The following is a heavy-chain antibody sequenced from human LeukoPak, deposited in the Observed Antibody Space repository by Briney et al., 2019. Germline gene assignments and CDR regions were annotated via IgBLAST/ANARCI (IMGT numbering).Heavy chain of an antibody. D-gene: IGHD2-2*01. J-gene: IGHJ4*01. CDR2: IIHSGST. V-gene: IGHV4-34*12. CDR1: GGSFSGYY. Sequence: SETLTLTCAVYGGSFSGYYWSWIRQPPGKGPEWLGEIIHSGSTNYNPSLKSRVTRSVDTSKNQFSLKLSSVTAADTAVYYCARVRSIVVVPANTRFDYWGQGTLVTVSS. CDR3: ARVRSIVVVPANTRFDY.